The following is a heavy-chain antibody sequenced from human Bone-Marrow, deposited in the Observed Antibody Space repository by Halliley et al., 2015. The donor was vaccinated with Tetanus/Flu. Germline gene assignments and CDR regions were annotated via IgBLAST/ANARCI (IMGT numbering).Heavy chain of an antibody. D-gene: IGHD3-10*01. J-gene: IGHJ4*02. CDR3: ARGLYYYRSGTYFDY. Sequence: TLSLTCTVSGGSISSGGHYWNWIRQHPGKGLEWIGHIYYSGSTYYNPSLKTRITISVDTSKNQFSLKPRSVTAADTAVYYCARGLYYYRSGTYFDYWGQGTLVTVSS. CDR2: IYYSGST. CDR1: GGSISSGGHY. V-gene: IGHV4-31*03.